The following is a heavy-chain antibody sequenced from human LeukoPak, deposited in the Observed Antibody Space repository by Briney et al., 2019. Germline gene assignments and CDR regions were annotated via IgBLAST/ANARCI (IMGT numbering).Heavy chain of an antibody. V-gene: IGHV1-8*01. D-gene: IGHD4-17*01. Sequence: ASVKVSCKASGYTFTSYDINWVRQAPGQGLEWMGWMAPNSGNTHSAQKFQDRVTMTRDTSTSTAYMELSSLRSDGTAVYYCARMTSVTTHWGQGTLVTVSS. J-gene: IGHJ4*02. CDR3: ARMTSVTTH. CDR2: MAPNSGNT. CDR1: GYTFTSYD.